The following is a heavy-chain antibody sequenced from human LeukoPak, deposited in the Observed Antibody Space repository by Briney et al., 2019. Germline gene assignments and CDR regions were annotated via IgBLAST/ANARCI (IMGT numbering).Heavy chain of an antibody. CDR2: ISYDGSNK. CDR1: GFTFSSYW. V-gene: IGHV3-30*18. J-gene: IGHJ4*02. D-gene: IGHD6-13*01. CDR3: AKDSGYSSSWASDY. Sequence: GGSLRLSCAASGFTFSSYWMSWVRQAPGKGLEWVAVISYDGSNKYYADSVKGRFTISRDNSKNTLYLQMNSLRAEDTAVYYCAKDSGYSSSWASDYWGQGTLVTVSS.